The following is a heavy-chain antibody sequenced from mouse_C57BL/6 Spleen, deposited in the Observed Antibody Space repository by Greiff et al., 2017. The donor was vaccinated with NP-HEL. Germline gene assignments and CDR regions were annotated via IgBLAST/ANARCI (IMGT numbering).Heavy chain of an antibody. V-gene: IGHV8-12*01. CDR3: ARRYDYGSAWFAY. CDR1: GFSLSTSGMG. Sequence: QVTLKVCGPGILQSSQTLSLTCSFSGFSLSTSGMGVSWLRQPSGKGLEWLAHIYWDDDKRYNPSLKSRLTISKDTSRNQVFLKITSVDTADTATYYCARRYDYGSAWFAYWGQGTLVTVSA. D-gene: IGHD2-4*01. J-gene: IGHJ3*01. CDR2: IYWDDDK.